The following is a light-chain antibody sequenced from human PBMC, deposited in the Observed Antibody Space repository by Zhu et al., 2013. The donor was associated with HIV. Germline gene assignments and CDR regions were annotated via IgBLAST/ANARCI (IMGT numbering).Light chain of an antibody. CDR1: EDIGIY. V-gene: IGKV1-16*02. CDR3: QQYGGFPRT. J-gene: IGKJ3*01. CDR2: AAS. Sequence: DIQMTQSPASLSASVGDRVTITCRASEDIGIYLAWFQVKPGQAPKSLIFAASSLLSDVSPKFSASGSGTHFTLTISSLQPDDLATYYCQQYGGFPRTFGPGTK.